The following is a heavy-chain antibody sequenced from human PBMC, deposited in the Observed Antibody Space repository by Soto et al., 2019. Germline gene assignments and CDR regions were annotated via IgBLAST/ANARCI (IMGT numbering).Heavy chain of an antibody. V-gene: IGHV3-33*01. CDR1: GFTFSSYG. Sequence: PGGSLRLSCAASGFTFSSYGMHWVRQAPGKGLEWVAVIWYDGSNQYYADSATGRFTISRDNSKNTLYLQMNSLRAEDTAMYYCARDFLAPGNWGQGTLVTVSS. J-gene: IGHJ4*02. CDR2: IWYDGSNQ. CDR3: ARDFLAPGN.